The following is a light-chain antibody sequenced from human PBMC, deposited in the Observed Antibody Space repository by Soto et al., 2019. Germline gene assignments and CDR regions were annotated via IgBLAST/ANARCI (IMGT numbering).Light chain of an antibody. CDR1: SSDVGGSDY. CDR2: DVS. V-gene: IGLV2-11*01. CDR3: SSYAGIYTYV. Sequence: QSVLTQPRSVSGSPGQSVTISCTGTSSDVGGSDYVSWYLLHPGKAPKLMIYDVSERPSGLPDRVSGSKSGNTASLTISGLQPEDEADYYCSSYAGIYTYVFGTGTKITVL. J-gene: IGLJ1*01.